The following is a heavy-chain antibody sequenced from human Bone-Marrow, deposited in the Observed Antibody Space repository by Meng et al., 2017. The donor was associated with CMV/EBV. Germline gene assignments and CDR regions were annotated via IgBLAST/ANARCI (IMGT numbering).Heavy chain of an antibody. D-gene: IGHD6-19*01. CDR3: ATGVADFEY. CDR2: MNPNSGNT. J-gene: IGHJ4*02. V-gene: IGHV1-8*01. CDR1: GYTFTSYD. Sequence: VPFGCAGNKTWASAQVSCKASGYTFTSYDINSVLQAAGQGLEWMGWMNPNSGNTDYAQKFQGRVTMTRNISKSTAYMDLSSLRSEDTAVYYCATGVADFEYWGQGTLVTVSS.